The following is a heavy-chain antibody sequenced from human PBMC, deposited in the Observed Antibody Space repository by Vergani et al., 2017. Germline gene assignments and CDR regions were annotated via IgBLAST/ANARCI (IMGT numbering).Heavy chain of an antibody. CDR2: ISYDGSNK. Sequence: QVRLVESGGGVVQPGRSLRLSCAASGFTFSSYGMHWVRQAPGKGLEWVAVISYDGSNKYYADSVKGRFTISRDNSKNTLYLQMNSLRAEDTAVYYCAKDFLGLVVVGMDVWGQGTTVTVSS. V-gene: IGHV3-30*18. J-gene: IGHJ6*02. CDR1: GFTFSSYG. CDR3: AKDFLGLVVVGMDV. D-gene: IGHD2-2*01.